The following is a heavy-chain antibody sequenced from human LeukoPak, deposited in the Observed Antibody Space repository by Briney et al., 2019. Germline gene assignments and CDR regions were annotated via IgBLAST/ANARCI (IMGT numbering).Heavy chain of an antibody. Sequence: ASVKVSCKASGYTFTDYYIHWVRQAPGQGLDWMGWIDPNSGDTNYAQRFQDRVAMTRDPSISTAYLELTRLRPGDTAIYYCVRVTYNTLSPWDYRGQGTLVTVSS. CDR3: VRVTYNTLSPWDY. CDR1: GYTFTDYY. CDR2: IDPNSGDT. D-gene: IGHD1-14*01. J-gene: IGHJ4*02. V-gene: IGHV1-2*02.